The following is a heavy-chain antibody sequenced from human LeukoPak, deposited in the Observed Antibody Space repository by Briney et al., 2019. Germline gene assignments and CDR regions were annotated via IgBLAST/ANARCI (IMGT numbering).Heavy chain of an antibody. CDR3: AAQTYCSSTSCHTDYYYYMDV. V-gene: IGHV1-46*01. CDR2: INPSCGST. Sequence: ASVKVSCKASGYIFSDYYMHWVRQAPGQGLEWMGIINPSCGSTSYAQKFQGRVTMTRDTSTSTVYMELSSLRSEDTAVYYCAAQTYCSSTSCHTDYYYYMDVWGKGTTVTVSS. D-gene: IGHD2-2*02. J-gene: IGHJ6*03. CDR1: GYIFSDYY.